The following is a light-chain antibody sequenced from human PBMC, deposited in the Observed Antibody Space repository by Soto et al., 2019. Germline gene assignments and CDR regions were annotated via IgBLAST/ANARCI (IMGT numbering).Light chain of an antibody. CDR1: QSVGST. J-gene: IGKJ4*01. V-gene: IGKV3-15*01. CDR3: QRFNRWPLS. Sequence: EIVLAQSPATVSVSPVERSTLSCWASQSVGSTLNWYQQRPGQAPRLLIYDTSIRATGIPARFSGSGSGTEFTLTIASLQSEDFGVYYCQRFNRWPLSFGGGTKVDI. CDR2: DTS.